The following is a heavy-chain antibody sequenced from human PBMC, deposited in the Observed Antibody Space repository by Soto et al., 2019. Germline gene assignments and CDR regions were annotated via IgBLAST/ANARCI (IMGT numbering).Heavy chain of an antibody. CDR3: VRDQGSSWYEIDY. D-gene: IGHD6-13*01. CDR2: ITSGSSAI. Sequence: GGSLRLSCAASGFTFSSYSMNWVRQAPGKGLEWISYITSGSSAIRYADSVQGRFTISRDNAKNSLYLQMNSLKDEDTAVYYCVRDQGSSWYEIDYWGQGTLVTV. V-gene: IGHV3-48*02. CDR1: GFTFSSYS. J-gene: IGHJ4*02.